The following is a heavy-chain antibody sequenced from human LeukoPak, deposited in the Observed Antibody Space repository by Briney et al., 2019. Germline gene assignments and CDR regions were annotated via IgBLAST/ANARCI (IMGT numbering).Heavy chain of an antibody. Sequence: SVKVSCKTSGGTFSSNTISWVRQAPGQGLEWMGRIIPILGIANYAQKFQGRVTITADKSTSTAYMELRSLRSDDTAVYYCARGMGRSTFADFDFWGQGTLVTVSS. CDR3: ARGMGRSTFADFDF. J-gene: IGHJ4*02. V-gene: IGHV1-69*02. D-gene: IGHD1-26*01. CDR2: IIPILGIA. CDR1: GGTFSSNT.